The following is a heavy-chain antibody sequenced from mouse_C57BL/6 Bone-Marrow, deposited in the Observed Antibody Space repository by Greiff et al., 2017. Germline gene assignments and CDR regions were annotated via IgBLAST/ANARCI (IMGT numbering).Heavy chain of an antibody. CDR1: GYAFSSYW. J-gene: IGHJ1*03. CDR3: ARRGYYGSSLYWYFDV. Sequence: VQLQQSGAELVKPGASVKISCKASGYAFSSYWMNWVKQRPGKGLEWIGQIYPGDGDTNYNGKFKGKATLTADKSSNTAYMKLSSLTSGDSAVYFCARRGYYGSSLYWYFDVWGKGTTVTVSS. CDR2: IYPGDGDT. V-gene: IGHV1-80*01. D-gene: IGHD1-1*01.